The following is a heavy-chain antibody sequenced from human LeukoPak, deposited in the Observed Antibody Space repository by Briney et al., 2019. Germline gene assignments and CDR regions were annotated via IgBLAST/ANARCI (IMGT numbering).Heavy chain of an antibody. J-gene: IGHJ4*02. D-gene: IGHD6-13*01. CDR1: GFTFSSYA. CDR3: AKDREYSSTWYYLGY. Sequence: GGSLRLSCAASGFTFSSYAMSWVRQAPGKGLEWVSVISGSGGSTYYADSVEGRFTISRDNSKNTLFLQMNSLRAEDTAVYHCAKDREYSSTWYYLGYWGQGTLVTVSS. V-gene: IGHV3-23*01. CDR2: ISGSGGST.